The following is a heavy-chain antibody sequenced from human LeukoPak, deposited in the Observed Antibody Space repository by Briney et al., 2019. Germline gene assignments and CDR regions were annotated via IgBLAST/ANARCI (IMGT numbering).Heavy chain of an antibody. D-gene: IGHD5-18*01. CDR1: GFTFSSYS. CDR3: AKVSADTAYDN. Sequence: GGSLRLSCAASGFTFSSYSMNWVRQAPGKGLEWVSSISSSSSSYIYYADSVKGRFTISRDNSKNTLYLQMNSLRAEDTAVYYCAKVSADTAYDNWGQGTLVTVSS. J-gene: IGHJ4*02. V-gene: IGHV3-21*01. CDR2: ISSSSSSYI.